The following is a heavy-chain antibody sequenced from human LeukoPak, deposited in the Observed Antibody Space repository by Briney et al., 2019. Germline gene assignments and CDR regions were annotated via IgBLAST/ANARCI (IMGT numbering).Heavy chain of an antibody. CDR2: FGTRSTSV. D-gene: IGHD3-22*01. J-gene: IGHJ4*02. Sequence: GGSLRLSCTASGFTFSGYSMNWIRQAPGKGLEWVSSFGTRSTSVYHAGSVMGRFAISRDNAKNSLYLQMNSLRAEDTALYYCAREVSEGFDFWGQGTLVTVSS. CDR1: GFTFSGYS. V-gene: IGHV3-21*01. CDR3: AREVSEGFDF.